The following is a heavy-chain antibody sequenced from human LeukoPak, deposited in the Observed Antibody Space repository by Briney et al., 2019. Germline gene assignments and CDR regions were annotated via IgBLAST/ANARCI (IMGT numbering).Heavy chain of an antibody. CDR1: GFTFSSYA. Sequence: GGSLRLSCAASGFTFSSYAMHWVRQAPGKGLEWVAVISYDGSNKYYADSVKGRFTISRDNSKNTLYLQMNSLRAEDTAVHYCASGYDSSGPPFDPWGQGTLVTVSS. CDR3: ASGYDSSGPPFDP. CDR2: ISYDGSNK. V-gene: IGHV3-30*01. D-gene: IGHD3-22*01. J-gene: IGHJ5*02.